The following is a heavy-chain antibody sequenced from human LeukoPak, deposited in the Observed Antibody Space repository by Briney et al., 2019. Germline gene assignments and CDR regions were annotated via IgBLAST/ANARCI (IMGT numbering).Heavy chain of an antibody. CDR3: ARDRGSSCLDV. CDR2: INSVGSST. J-gene: IGHJ6*04. V-gene: IGHV3-74*01. Sequence: GGSLRLSCAASGFTFSSYWMHWVRQAPGKGLVWVSRINSVGSSTSYADSVKGRFTISRDNAKNTLYLQMNSLRAEDTAVYHCARDRGSSCLDVWGKGTTVTVSS. CDR1: GFTFSSYW. D-gene: IGHD6-13*01.